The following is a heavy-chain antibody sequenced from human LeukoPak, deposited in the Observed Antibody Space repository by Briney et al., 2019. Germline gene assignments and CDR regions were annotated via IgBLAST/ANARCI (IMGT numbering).Heavy chain of an antibody. CDR2: VSTSGGST. Sequence: PRGSLRLSCAASGLTFSRYAMSWVRQAPGKGLEWVSGVSTSGGSTYYADSVKGRFTISRDNSKNTLHLQMNSLRAEDTAIYYCAKQAYDSPRTDFDYWGQGTLVTVSS. CDR1: GLTFSRYA. D-gene: IGHD3-22*01. J-gene: IGHJ4*02. CDR3: AKQAYDSPRTDFDY. V-gene: IGHV3-23*01.